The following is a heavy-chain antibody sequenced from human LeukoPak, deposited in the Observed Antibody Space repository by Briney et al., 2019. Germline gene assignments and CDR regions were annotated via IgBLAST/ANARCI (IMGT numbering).Heavy chain of an antibody. CDR2: IYHSGST. J-gene: IGHJ4*02. Sequence: PSETLSLTCAVSGYSISSGYYWGWIRQPPGKGLEWIGSIYHSGSTYYNPSLKSRVTISVDTSKNQFSLTLSSVTAADTAVYYCARHGVAGTPYYFDYWGQGTLVTVSS. D-gene: IGHD6-19*01. CDR1: GYSISSGYY. V-gene: IGHV4-38-2*01. CDR3: ARHGVAGTPYYFDY.